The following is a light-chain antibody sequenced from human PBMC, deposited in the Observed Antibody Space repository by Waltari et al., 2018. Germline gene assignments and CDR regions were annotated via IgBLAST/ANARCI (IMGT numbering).Light chain of an antibody. CDR1: QSVTNY. CDR2: SAS. V-gene: IGKV3-11*01. CDR3: QQRSNWPRT. Sequence: EIVLPQSPDTLSLSPGARATLSCRASQSVTNYLAWYQQKPGQAPRVLIYSASKRATGVPARFSGSGSGTDFTLTISSLEPEDFAVYYCQQRSNWPRTFGQGTKVEVK. J-gene: IGKJ1*01.